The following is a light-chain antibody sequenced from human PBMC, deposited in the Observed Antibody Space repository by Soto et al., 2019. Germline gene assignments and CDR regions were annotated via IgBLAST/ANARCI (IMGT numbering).Light chain of an antibody. CDR2: EAS. V-gene: IGKV1-5*03. CDR1: QSISGW. CDR3: QQYFSYYT. J-gene: IGKJ2*01. Sequence: DIQMTQSPSTLSASVGDRVTITCRASQSISGWLAWYQQKPGKAPKLLIYEASTLEGGVPSRFSGSGSGTEFTLTISSLQPDDFATYYCQQYFSYYTFGQGTKLEIK.